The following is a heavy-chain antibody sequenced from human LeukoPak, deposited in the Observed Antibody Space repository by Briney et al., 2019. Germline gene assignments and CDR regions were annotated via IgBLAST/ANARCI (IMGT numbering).Heavy chain of an antibody. CDR1: GFTFSSYS. CDR3: ARVDRYYYHMDV. D-gene: IGHD2-2*03. V-gene: IGHV3-21*01. Sequence: GGSLRLSCAASGFTFSSYSMNWVRQAPGKGLEWVSSISSSSSYIYYADSVKGRFTISRDNAKNSLYLQMNSLRAEDTAVYYCARVDRYYYHMDVWGKGTTVTVSS. J-gene: IGHJ6*03. CDR2: ISSSSSYI.